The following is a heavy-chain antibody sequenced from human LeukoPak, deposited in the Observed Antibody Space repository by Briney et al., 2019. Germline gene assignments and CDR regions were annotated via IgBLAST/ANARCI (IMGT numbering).Heavy chain of an antibody. V-gene: IGHV3-7*01. CDR1: GFTFNNYW. J-gene: IGHJ6*03. CDR2: IKQDGSEK. Sequence: PGGSLRLSCAASGFTFNNYWMTWVRQAPGKGLEWVADIKQDGSEKLYVNSVRGRFTISRDNAKMSLFLQMNSLRAEDTAVYYCARDNGVVHGVYYMDVWGKGTTVTVS. D-gene: IGHD3-3*01. CDR3: ARDNGVVHGVYYMDV.